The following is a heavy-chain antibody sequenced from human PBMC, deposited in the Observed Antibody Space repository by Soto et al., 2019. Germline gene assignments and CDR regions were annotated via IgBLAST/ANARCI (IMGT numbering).Heavy chain of an antibody. D-gene: IGHD3-22*01. J-gene: IGHJ6*02. V-gene: IGHV4-4*07. Sequence: PSETLSLTCTVSGGSISSYYWSWTRQPAGKGLEWIGRIYTSGSTNYNPSLKSRVTMSVDTSKNQFSLKLSSVTAADTAVYYCARGRGYYDSSWVYYYGMDVWGQGTTVTVSS. CDR1: GGSISSYY. CDR3: ARGRGYYDSSWVYYYGMDV. CDR2: IYTSGST.